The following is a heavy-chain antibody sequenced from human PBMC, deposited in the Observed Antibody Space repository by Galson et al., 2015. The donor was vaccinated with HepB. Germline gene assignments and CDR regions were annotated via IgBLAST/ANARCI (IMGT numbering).Heavy chain of an antibody. D-gene: IGHD7-27*01. J-gene: IGHJ6*02. CDR2: IIPILGIA. V-gene: IGHV1-69*04. CDR3: ARDQDLGMGYYYGMDV. Sequence: SVKVSCKASGGTFSSYTISWVRQAPGQGLEWMGRIIPILGIANYAQKFQGRVTITADKSTSTAYMELSSLRSEDTAVYYCARDQDLGMGYYYGMDVWGQGTTVTVSS. CDR1: GGTFSSYT.